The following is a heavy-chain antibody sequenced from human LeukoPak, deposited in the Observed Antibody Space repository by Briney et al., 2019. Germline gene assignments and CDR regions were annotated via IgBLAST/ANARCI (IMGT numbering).Heavy chain of an antibody. Sequence: SETLSLTCAVYGGSFSGYYWSWIRQPPGKGLEWIGEINHSGSTNYNPSLKSRVTISVDTSKNQFSLKLSSVTAADTAVYYCALRWIQPSQGWFDPWGQGTLVTVSS. J-gene: IGHJ5*02. CDR2: INHSGST. CDR3: ALRWIQPSQGWFDP. V-gene: IGHV4-34*01. CDR1: GGSFSGYY. D-gene: IGHD5-18*01.